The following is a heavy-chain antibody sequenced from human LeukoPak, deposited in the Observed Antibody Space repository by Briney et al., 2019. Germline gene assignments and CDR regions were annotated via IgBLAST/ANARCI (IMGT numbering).Heavy chain of an antibody. CDR2: INHSGST. CDR1: GGSFSGYY. Sequence: SETLSLTCAVYGGSFSGYYWSWIRQPPGKGLEWIGEINHSGSTNYNPSLKSRVTISVDTSKNQFSLKLSSVTAADTAVYYCARGVRMVSFDYWGQGTLVTASS. CDR3: ARGVRMVSFDY. J-gene: IGHJ4*02. V-gene: IGHV4-34*01. D-gene: IGHD3-10*01.